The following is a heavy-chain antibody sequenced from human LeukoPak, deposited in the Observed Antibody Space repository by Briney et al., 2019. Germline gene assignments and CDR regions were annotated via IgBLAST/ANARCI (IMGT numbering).Heavy chain of an antibody. V-gene: IGHV3-74*01. CDR3: ARGGYHHGFDI. J-gene: IGHJ3*02. CDR2: IDNDGSDT. D-gene: IGHD5-18*01. Sequence: GGSLRLSCAASGFTFRNYWIHWVRQAPGKGLVWISRIDNDGSDTIYADSVKGRFTISRDNAKNALYLQMNSLRAEDTAVYYCARGGYHHGFDIWGQGTMVTVSS. CDR1: GFTFRNYW.